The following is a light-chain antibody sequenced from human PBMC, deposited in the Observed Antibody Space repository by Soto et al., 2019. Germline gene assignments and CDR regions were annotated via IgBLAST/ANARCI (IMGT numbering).Light chain of an antibody. Sequence: EIVLTQSPATLSLSPGERATLSCRASQSVSSYLAWFQHKPGQAPRLLIYGASTRATAIPGRFSGSGSGTEFTLTINNVQSDDFAVYFCQQYKSWPPITFGQGTRLEI. J-gene: IGKJ5*01. CDR2: GAS. CDR1: QSVSSY. V-gene: IGKV3-15*01. CDR3: QQYKSWPPIT.